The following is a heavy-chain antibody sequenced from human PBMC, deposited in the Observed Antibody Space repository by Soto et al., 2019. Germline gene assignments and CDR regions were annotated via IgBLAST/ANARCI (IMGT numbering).Heavy chain of an antibody. CDR3: ARDGYDGSGSPYPAY. CDR2: IYYLGST. D-gene: IGHD3-10*01. CDR1: GGSMSEYF. V-gene: IGHV4-59*01. Sequence: ETLSLTCTVSGGSMSEYFWSWIRQSPGKGLEWIGYIYYLGSTDYNPSLKSRVTISVDTSKRQFSLRLTSVTAADTAVYYCARDGYDGSGSPYPAYWGPGTQVTVSS. J-gene: IGHJ4*02.